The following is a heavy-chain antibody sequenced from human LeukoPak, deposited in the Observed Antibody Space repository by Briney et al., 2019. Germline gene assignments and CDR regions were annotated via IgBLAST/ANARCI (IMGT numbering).Heavy chain of an antibody. D-gene: IGHD6-13*01. CDR1: GFTFDDYA. CDR2: ISWNSGSI. J-gene: IGHJ4*02. Sequence: PGGSLRLSCAASGFTFDDYAMHWVRQAPGKGLEWVSGISWNSGSIGYADSVKGRFTISRDNAKNSLYLQMNSLRAEDTALYYCAKDSRAHIYSSSWYGIDHWGQGTLVTVSS. CDR3: AKDSRAHIYSSSWYGIDH. V-gene: IGHV3-9*01.